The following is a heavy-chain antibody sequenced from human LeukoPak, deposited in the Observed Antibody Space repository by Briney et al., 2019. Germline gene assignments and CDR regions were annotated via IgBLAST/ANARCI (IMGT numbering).Heavy chain of an antibody. J-gene: IGHJ4*02. CDR1: GFTFSSYS. V-gene: IGHV3-21*01. Sequence: PGGSLRLSCAASGFTFSSYSMNWVRQAPGRGLEWVSSIRFTGSYIYYADSVKGRFTISRDDAKNLLSLQMNSLRAEDTAVYYCASSAGGQQLVPFDYWGQGTLVTVSS. CDR3: ASSAGGQQLVPFDY. D-gene: IGHD6-13*01. CDR2: IRFTGSYI.